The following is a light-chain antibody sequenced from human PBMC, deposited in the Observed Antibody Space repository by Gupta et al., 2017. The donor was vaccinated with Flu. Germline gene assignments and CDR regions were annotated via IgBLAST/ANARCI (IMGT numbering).Light chain of an antibody. CDR2: DAS. V-gene: IGKV1-33*01. CDR3: QQYPGT. J-gene: IGKJ2*02. Sequence: TQSPSSLSASVGDRVTITCQASQDITTYVNWYHQKPGKAPKLLIYDASRLGTGVPSRFSGRGYGTHFSFTINNLLPEDFGTYYCQQYPGTFGQGTLMEIK. CDR1: QDITTY.